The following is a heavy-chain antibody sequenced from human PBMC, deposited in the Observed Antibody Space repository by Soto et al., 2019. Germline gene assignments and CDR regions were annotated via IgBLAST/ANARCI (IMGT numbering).Heavy chain of an antibody. CDR3: ATGGARGGETDAFDI. D-gene: IGHD1-26*01. CDR2: FDPEDGET. J-gene: IGHJ3*02. Sequence: ASVKVSCKVSGYTLTELSMHWVRQAPGKGLEWMGGFDPEDGETIYAQKFQGRVTMTEDTSTDTAYMELSSLRSEDTAVYYCATGGARGGETDAFDIWGQGTMVTVSS. CDR1: GYTLTELS. V-gene: IGHV1-24*01.